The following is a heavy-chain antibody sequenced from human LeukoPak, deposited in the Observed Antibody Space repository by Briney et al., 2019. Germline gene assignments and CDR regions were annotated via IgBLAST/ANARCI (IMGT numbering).Heavy chain of an antibody. D-gene: IGHD3-22*01. Sequence: GGSLRLSCAASGFTFSSYAMSWVRQAPGKGLEWVSAISGSGGSTYYADSVKGRFTISRDNSKNTLYLQMNSLRAEDTAVYYCAKDRYGGYYYDSSGPAEPYNWFDPWGQGTLVTVSS. V-gene: IGHV3-23*01. CDR3: AKDRYGGYYYDSSGPAEPYNWFDP. CDR2: ISGSGGST. CDR1: GFTFSSYA. J-gene: IGHJ5*02.